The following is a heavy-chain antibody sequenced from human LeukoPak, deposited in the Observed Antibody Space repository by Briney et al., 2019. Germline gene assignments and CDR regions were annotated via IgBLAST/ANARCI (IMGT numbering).Heavy chain of an antibody. J-gene: IGHJ4*02. D-gene: IGHD3-22*01. Sequence: SETLSLTCAVYGGSFSGYYWSWIRQPPGKGLEWIGEINHSGSTNYNPSLKSRVTISVDTSKNQFSLKLSSVTAADTAVYYCASYDYYDSSGDDYWGQGTLVTVSS. CDR3: ASYDYYDSSGDDY. CDR2: INHSGST. V-gene: IGHV4-34*01. CDR1: GGSFSGYY.